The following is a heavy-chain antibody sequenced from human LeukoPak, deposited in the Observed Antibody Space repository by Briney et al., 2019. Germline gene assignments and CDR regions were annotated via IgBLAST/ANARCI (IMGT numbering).Heavy chain of an antibody. CDR1: GGPFSGYY. CDR3: ARGDGIAVAGNRYFDY. D-gene: IGHD6-19*01. CDR2: INHSGST. Sequence: PSETLSLTCAVYGGPFSGYYWSWIRQPPGKGLEWIGEINHSGSTNYNPSLKSRVTISVDTSKNQFSLKLSSVTAADTAVYYCARGDGIAVAGNRYFDYWGQGTLVTVSS. J-gene: IGHJ4*02. V-gene: IGHV4-34*01.